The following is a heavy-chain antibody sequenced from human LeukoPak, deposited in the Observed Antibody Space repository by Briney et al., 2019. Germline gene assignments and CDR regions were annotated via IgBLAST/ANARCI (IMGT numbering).Heavy chain of an antibody. CDR1: GFTFTTYS. V-gene: IGHV3-74*01. J-gene: IGHJ4*02. CDR3: ARVEDGYNYEDYFDL. Sequence: GGSLRLSCAASGFTFTTYSMNWVRQAPGKGLVWVSRINTDGSSTDYADSVKGRFTISRDNAKNTLYLQMSGLRAEDTAVCYCARVEDGYNYEDYFDLWGQGTLVTVSS. CDR2: INTDGSST. D-gene: IGHD5-24*01.